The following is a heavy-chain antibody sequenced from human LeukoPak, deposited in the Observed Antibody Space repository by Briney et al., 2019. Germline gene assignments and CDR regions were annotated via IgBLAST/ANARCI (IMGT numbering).Heavy chain of an antibody. CDR2: IYYSGST. V-gene: IGHV4-30-4*01. CDR1: GGSISSGDYY. J-gene: IGHJ4*02. D-gene: IGHD2-15*01. Sequence: PSQTLSLTCTVSGGSISSGDYYWSWFRQPPGKGLEWIGYIYYSGSTYYNPSLKSRVTTSLDTSKNQFSLKLSSVTAADTAVYYCARDHCSGGSCYLFDSWGQGTLVTVSS. CDR3: ARDHCSGGSCYLFDS.